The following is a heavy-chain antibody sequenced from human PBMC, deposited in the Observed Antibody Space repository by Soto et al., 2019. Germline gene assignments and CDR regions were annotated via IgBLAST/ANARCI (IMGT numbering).Heavy chain of an antibody. CDR1: GFTFSSYS. CDR2: ISSSSSTI. J-gene: IGHJ4*02. CDR3: ARWVLWFGELFRQPYYFDY. D-gene: IGHD3-10*01. Sequence: GGSLRLSCAASGFTFSSYSMNWVRQAPGKGLERVSYISSSSSTIYYADSVKGRFTISRDNAKNSLYLQMNSLRAEDTAVYYCARWVLWFGELFRQPYYFDYWGQGTLVTVSS. V-gene: IGHV3-48*01.